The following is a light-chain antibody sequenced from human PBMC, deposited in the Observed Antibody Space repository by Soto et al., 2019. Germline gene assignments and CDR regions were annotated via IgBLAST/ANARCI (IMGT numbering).Light chain of an antibody. CDR3: LLYYGGAQLV. CDR1: TGAVTSGYS. Sequence: QAVVTQEPSLTVSPGGTVTLTCASSTGAVTSGYSPNWFQQKPGQAPRPLIYSTTNRHSWTPARFSGSLLGGKAALTLSGVQPEDEAEYYCLLYYGGAQLVFGGGTKLTVL. CDR2: STT. V-gene: IGLV7-43*01. J-gene: IGLJ2*01.